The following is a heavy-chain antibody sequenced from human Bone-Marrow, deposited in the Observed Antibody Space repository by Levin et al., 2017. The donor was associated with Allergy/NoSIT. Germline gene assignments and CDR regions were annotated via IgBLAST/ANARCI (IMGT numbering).Heavy chain of an antibody. Sequence: GESLKISCAASGFTFSAYVIHWVRQAPGKGLEWVAVTRFDGSNTYYADSVKGRFTISRDNSKSTLYLQMTSLRVEDTAVYYCARDAGDDTTAYYFDFWGQGTLVTVSS. D-gene: IGHD3-22*01. J-gene: IGHJ4*02. CDR2: TRFDGSNT. CDR3: ARDAGDDTTAYYFDF. CDR1: GFTFSAYV. V-gene: IGHV3-33*01.